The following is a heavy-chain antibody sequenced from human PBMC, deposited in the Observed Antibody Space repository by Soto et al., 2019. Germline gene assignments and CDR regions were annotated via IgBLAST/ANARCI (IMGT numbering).Heavy chain of an antibody. J-gene: IGHJ6*02. V-gene: IGHV6-1*01. CDR1: GDSVSSNTAA. CDR3: ARQHSTSSDYYGLDV. CDR2: TYYRSKWYN. Sequence: PSQTLSPTCVISGDSVSSNTAAWNWIRQSPSRGLEWLGRTYYRSKWYNDYEVSVKSRISVNPDTSKNQFSLQLNSVTPEDTAVYYCARQHSTSSDYYGLDVWGQGTKVTVSS. D-gene: IGHD6-6*01.